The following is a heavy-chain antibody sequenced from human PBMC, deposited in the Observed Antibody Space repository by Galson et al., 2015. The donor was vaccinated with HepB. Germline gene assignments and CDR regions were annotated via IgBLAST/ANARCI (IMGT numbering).Heavy chain of an antibody. CDR3: AREPYYYDGSGYYYDDAFDI. CDR2: ISAYNGNT. V-gene: IGHV1-18*01. CDR1: GYTFTSYG. Sequence: SVKVSCKASGYTFTSYGISWVRQAPGQGLEWMGWISAYNGNTNYAQKLQGRVTMTTDTSTSTAYMELRSLRSDDTAVYYCAREPYYYDGSGYYYDDAFDIWGQGTMVTVSP. D-gene: IGHD3-22*01. J-gene: IGHJ3*02.